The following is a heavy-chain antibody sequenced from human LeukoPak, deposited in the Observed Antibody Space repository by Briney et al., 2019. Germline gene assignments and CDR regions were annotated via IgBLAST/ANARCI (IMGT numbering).Heavy chain of an antibody. V-gene: IGHV3-23*01. CDR1: GFTFSSYA. D-gene: IGHD6-25*01. CDR2: ISTSGDSS. CDR3: AKDESTATFIFDY. J-gene: IGHJ4*02. Sequence: GGSLRLSCAASGFTFSSYAMSWVRQAPGKGLEWVSGISTSGDSSYYADSVQGRFTISRDNSKNTLYLQMNSLRAEDTAIYYCAKDESTATFIFDYWGQGTLVTVSS.